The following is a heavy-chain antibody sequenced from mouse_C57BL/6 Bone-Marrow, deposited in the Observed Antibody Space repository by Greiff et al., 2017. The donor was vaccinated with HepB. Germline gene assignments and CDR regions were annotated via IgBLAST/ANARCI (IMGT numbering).Heavy chain of an antibody. V-gene: IGHV5-12*01. CDR2: ISNGGGST. CDR3: ARHGRNYYAMDY. Sequence: EVMLVESGGGLVQPGGSLKLSCAASGFTFSDYYMYWVRQTPEKRLEWVAYISNGGGSTYYPDTVKGRFTISRDNAKNTLYLQMSRLKSEDTAMYYCARHGRNYYAMDYWGQGTSVTVSS. CDR1: GFTFSDYY. J-gene: IGHJ4*01.